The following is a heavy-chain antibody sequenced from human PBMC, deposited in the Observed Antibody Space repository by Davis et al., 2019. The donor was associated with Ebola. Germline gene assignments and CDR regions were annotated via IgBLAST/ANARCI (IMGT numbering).Heavy chain of an antibody. J-gene: IGHJ4*02. CDR2: INIGNGDT. CDR3: ARDDGGPTDS. Sequence: ASVKVSCKASGYSFTKYAMHWVRQAPGQRLEWMGWINIGNGDTIYSQKFQDRVTLTRDTSASTAHMELSSLRSEDTAVFYCARDDGGPTDSWGQGTLVTVSS. CDR1: GYSFTKYA. V-gene: IGHV1-3*04. D-gene: IGHD3-16*01.